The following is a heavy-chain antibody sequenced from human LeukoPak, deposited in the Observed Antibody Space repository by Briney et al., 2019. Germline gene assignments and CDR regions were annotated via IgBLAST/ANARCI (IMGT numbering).Heavy chain of an antibody. V-gene: IGHV4-39*01. CDR3: ARLGSSGYFDY. D-gene: IGHD3-22*01. CDR2: IYYSGST. Sequence: SETLSLTCTVSGGSISSSSYYWGWIRQPPGKGLEWIGSIYYSGSTYYNPSLKSRVTISVDTSKNQFSLKLSSVTAADTAVYHCARLGSSGYFDYWGQGTLVTVSS. CDR1: GGSISSSSYY. J-gene: IGHJ4*02.